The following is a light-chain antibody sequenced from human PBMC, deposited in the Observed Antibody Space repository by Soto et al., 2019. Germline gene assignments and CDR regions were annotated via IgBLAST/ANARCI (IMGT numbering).Light chain of an antibody. Sequence: DIQMTQSPSSLSASVGDSVTITCRASQNIKTYLNWYQQKPGKAPNLLMYTASNLQSGVPSRFSGSGSGTDFTLTISSLQPEDFATYYCQQSYSTPISFSQGTRLEIK. V-gene: IGKV1-39*01. CDR3: QQSYSTPIS. CDR2: TAS. J-gene: IGKJ5*01. CDR1: QNIKTY.